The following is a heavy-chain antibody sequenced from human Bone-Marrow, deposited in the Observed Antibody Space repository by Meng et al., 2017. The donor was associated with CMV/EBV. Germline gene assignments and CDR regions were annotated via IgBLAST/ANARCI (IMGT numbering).Heavy chain of an antibody. V-gene: IGHV3-73*01. D-gene: IGHD1-26*01. CDR1: FRISESA. CDR2: IRTKGNNYAN. CDR3: CSHPGGDSGSLYFDL. J-gene: IGHJ4*02. Sequence: FRISESALHWVRQTSAKGLEWVGRIRTKGNNYANSYGASVKGRFIISRDDSKNTSYLQMESLKTEDTAIYYCCSHPGGDSGSLYFDLWGQGSLVTVSS.